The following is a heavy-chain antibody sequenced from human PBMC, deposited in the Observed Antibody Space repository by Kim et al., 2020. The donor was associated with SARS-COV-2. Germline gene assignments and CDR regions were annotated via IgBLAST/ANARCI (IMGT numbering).Heavy chain of an antibody. D-gene: IGHD4-17*01. J-gene: IGHJ6*01. CDR1: GFTFSNAW. V-gene: IGHV3-15*01. CDR2: IKSKTDGGTT. Sequence: GGSLRLSCAASGFTFSNAWMSWVRQAPGKGLEWVGRIKSKTDGGTTDYAAPVKGRFTISRDDSKNTLYLQMNSLKTEDTAVYYCTTDEGYGDYVVDYYYGMDVWGQGTTVTVSS. CDR3: TTDEGYGDYVVDYYYGMDV.